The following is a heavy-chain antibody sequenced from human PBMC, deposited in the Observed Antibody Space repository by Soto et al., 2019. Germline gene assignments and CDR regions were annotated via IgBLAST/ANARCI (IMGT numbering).Heavy chain of an antibody. V-gene: IGHV3-7*03. CDR3: AKDAHWITMTNGGGY. J-gene: IGHJ4*02. Sequence: EVQLVESGGGLVQPGGSLRLSCVSSGFTFSRYRMSWVRQAPGKGLEWVANIKEDASEKYHVDSVKGRFTISRDNAKNSLYLEMSSLRAEDTAVYYCAKDAHWITMTNGGGYWGQGTLVTVSS. CDR1: GFTFSRYR. D-gene: IGHD3-22*01. CDR2: IKEDASEK.